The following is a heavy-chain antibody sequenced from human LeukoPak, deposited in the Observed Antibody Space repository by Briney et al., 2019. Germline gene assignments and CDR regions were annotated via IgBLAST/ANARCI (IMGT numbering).Heavy chain of an antibody. V-gene: IGHV4-59*01. CDR3: ARDNGHSSSWFDY. CDR1: GGSISSYY. J-gene: IGHJ4*02. Sequence: SETLSLTCTVSGGSISSYYWSWIRQPPGKGLEWIGYIYYSGSTNYNPSLKSRVTISVDTSKDQFSLELSSVTAADTAVYYCARDNGHSSSWFDYWGQGTLDTVSS. D-gene: IGHD6-6*01. CDR2: IYYSGST.